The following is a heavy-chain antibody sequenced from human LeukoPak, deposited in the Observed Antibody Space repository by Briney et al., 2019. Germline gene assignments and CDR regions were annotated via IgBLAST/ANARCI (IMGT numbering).Heavy chain of an antibody. CDR2: INAGNGNT. D-gene: IGHD6-13*01. CDR1: GYTFTSYA. J-gene: IGHJ4*02. V-gene: IGHV1-3*01. Sequence: GASVKVSCKASGYTFTSYAMHWVRQAPGQRLEWMGWINAGNGNTKYSQKFQGRVTITRDTSASTAYMELSSLRSEDTAVYYRARVGALYSSSWYVTPFDYWGQGTLVTVSS. CDR3: ARVGALYSSSWYVTPFDY.